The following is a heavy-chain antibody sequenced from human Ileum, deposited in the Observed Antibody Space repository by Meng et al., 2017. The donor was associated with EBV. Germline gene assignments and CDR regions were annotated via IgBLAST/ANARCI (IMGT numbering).Heavy chain of an antibody. CDR3: VSAYDYGDYEAFAY. CDR2: IFYRGNT. CDR1: GDSMSSSNYY. Sequence: LPLQEPGPGLVKPSETLSLTCSVSGDSMSSSNYYWGWIRQSPGKTLECIGTIFYRGNTFYNPSLKTRLTISVDTSKNEFSLNLKSVTAADTAVYYCVSAYDYGDYEAFAYWGLGSLVTVSS. J-gene: IGHJ4*02. D-gene: IGHD4-17*01. V-gene: IGHV4-39*07.